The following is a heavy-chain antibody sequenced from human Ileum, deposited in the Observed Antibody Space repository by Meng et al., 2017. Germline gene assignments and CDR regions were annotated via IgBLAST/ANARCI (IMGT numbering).Heavy chain of an antibody. D-gene: IGHD2-8*01. V-gene: IGHV3-7*03. CDR2: IKQDGSEK. CDR1: GFTFSSYW. J-gene: IGHJ4*02. Sequence: GESLKISCAASGFTFSSYWMSWVRQAPGKGLEWVANIKQDGSEKYYVDSVKGRFTISRDNAKNSLYLQMNSLTAEDTAFYYCAALMVREVGGYWGQGTLVTVSS. CDR3: AALMVREVGGY.